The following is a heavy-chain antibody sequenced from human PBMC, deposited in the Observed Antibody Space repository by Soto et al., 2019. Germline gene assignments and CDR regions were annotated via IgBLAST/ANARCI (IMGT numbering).Heavy chain of an antibody. CDR1: GGSFSGYY. CDR3: ARGSWGLTTNYSYYGMDA. D-gene: IGHD3-9*01. J-gene: IGHJ6*02. V-gene: IGHV4-34*01. CDR2: INHSGST. Sequence: SETLSLTCAVYGGSFSGYYWSWIRQPPGKGLEWIGEINHSGSTNYNPSLKSRVTISVDTSKNQFSLKLSSVTAADTAVYYCARGSWGLTTNYSYYGMDAWGQGTTVNVSS.